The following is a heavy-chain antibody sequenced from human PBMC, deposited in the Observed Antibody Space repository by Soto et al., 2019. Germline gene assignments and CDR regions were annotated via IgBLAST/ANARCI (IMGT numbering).Heavy chain of an antibody. CDR2: ISPKSTYR. CDR3: VRGGGGGLFEH. V-gene: IGHV3-11*06. D-gene: IGHD2-21*01. J-gene: IGHJ4*02. Sequence: GGSLRLSCPTSGFPFIDYYMSWIRQAPGKGLEWLSHISPKSTYRNYADSVKGRFTISRDNTKSSLFLQMNSLGVEDTAVYYCVRGGGGGLFEHWGQGVLVTV. CDR1: GFPFIDYY.